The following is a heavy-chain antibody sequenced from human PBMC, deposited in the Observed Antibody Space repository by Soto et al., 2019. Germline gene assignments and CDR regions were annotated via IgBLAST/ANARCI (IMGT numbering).Heavy chain of an antibody. D-gene: IGHD2-21*02. CDR1: GFTFFHYA. CDR2: VSGGGDGK. J-gene: IGHJ3*01. Sequence: GGSLRLSFAASGFTFFHYAMTWVLQTPGKXLXXVSTVSGGGDGKYYADYVKGRLKIYRHNYRKTVYLQIDSLRAEDTEVYYCAKKGMGSIATYCNSGDCHYGFDVWGQGTMVTVSS. CDR3: AKKGMGSIATYCNSGDCHYGFDV. V-gene: IGHV3-23*01.